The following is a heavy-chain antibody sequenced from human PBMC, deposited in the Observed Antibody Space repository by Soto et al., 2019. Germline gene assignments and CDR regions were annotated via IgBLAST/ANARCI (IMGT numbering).Heavy chain of an antibody. CDR3: GRDSHGDY. CDR2: IDHDGPT. CDR1: GFTFSNYW. V-gene: IGHV3-74*01. J-gene: IGHJ4*02. Sequence: EVQLVESGGGLVQPGGSLRLSCAGSGFTFSNYWMHWVHQAPGKGLEWVSRIDHDGPTDYADSVRGRFTISRDNAENTLYLQMISLRPEDTAVYYCGRDSHGDYWGQGTLVTVSS.